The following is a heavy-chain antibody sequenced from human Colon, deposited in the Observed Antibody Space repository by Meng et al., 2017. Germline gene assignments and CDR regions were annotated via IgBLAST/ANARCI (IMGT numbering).Heavy chain of an antibody. J-gene: IGHJ1*01. Sequence: GESLKISCQGSEYSFTSYFIAWVRQMPGKGLEWMGGIYPGDSDTRHSPSFQGQVTISVDKSISTAYLQWGSLKASDSGMYFCARVGTTYSSAFPHWGQGTLVTVSS. CDR3: ARVGTTYSSAFPH. CDR2: IYPGDSDT. CDR1: EYSFTSYF. V-gene: IGHV5-51*01. D-gene: IGHD6-19*01.